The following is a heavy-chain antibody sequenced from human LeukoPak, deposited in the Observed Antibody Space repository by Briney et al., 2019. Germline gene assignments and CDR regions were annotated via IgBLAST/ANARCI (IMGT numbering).Heavy chain of an antibody. J-gene: IGHJ6*02. CDR3: ARLGATKSHHYYYNLDV. CDR2: ISHTGDT. Sequence: PSETLSLTCAVHGGSFSAYYWTWIRQPPGKGLEWIGEISHTGDTNYNPSLKGRVTISLDTSKNQFSLMLSSVTAADTAVYFCARLGATKSHHYYYNLDVWGQGTTVTVSS. CDR1: GGSFSAYY. V-gene: IGHV4-34*01. D-gene: IGHD1-26*01.